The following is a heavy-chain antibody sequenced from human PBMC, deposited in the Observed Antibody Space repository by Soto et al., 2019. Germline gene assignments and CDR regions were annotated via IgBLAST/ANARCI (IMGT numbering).Heavy chain of an antibody. CDR3: VTALNVWSNFAFDS. V-gene: IGHV1-24*01. CDR2: FDPEDGET. J-gene: IGHJ5*01. D-gene: IGHD3-3*01. CDR1: GYTLTEFS. Sequence: ASVKVSCKVSGYTLTEFSMHWVRQAPGKGLEWMGSFDPEDGETIYAQKFQGRVTMTEDTSTDTAYMELNSLRSEDTAVYYFVTALNVWSNFAFDSWG.